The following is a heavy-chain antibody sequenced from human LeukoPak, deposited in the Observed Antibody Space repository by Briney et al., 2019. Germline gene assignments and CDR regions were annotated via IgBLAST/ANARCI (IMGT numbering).Heavy chain of an antibody. CDR3: AKRGYCSSTSCYPYFDY. CDR2: ISGSGGRT. J-gene: IGHJ4*02. CDR1: GFTFSSYG. D-gene: IGHD2-2*01. V-gene: IGHV3-23*01. Sequence: PGGSLRLSCAASGFTFSSYGMSWVRQAPGKGLEWVSVISGSGGRTYYADSVKGRFTISRDNSKNTLYLQMDSLRAEDTAVYYCAKRGYCSSTSCYPYFDYWGLGTLVTVSS.